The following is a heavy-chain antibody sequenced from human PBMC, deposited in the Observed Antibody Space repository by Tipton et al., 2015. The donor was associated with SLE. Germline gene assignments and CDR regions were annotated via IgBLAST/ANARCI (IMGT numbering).Heavy chain of an antibody. J-gene: IGHJ3*02. CDR3: ARSMGETDAFDI. Sequence: LRLSCTVSGGSISSSSYYWGWIRQPPGKGLERIGSIYYSGSTYYNPSLKSRVTISVDTSKNQFSLKLSSVTAADTAVYYCARSMGETDAFDIWGQGTMVTVSS. V-gene: IGHV4-39*07. CDR1: GGSISSSSYY. CDR2: IYYSGST. D-gene: IGHD3-16*01.